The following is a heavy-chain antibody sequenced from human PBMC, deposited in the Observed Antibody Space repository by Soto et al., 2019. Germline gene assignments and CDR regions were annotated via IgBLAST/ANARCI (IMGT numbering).Heavy chain of an antibody. CDR2: MYYSGST. Sequence: SGESVVSGVYYSRWIRQGPGKGLEWIGYMYYSGSTYYNPSLKSRVTISVDTSKNQFSLKLSSVTAADTAVYYCARRYCSSISCPFDFWGQGILVTVSS. V-gene: IGHV4-30-4*01. CDR1: GESVVSGVYY. CDR3: ARRYCSSISCPFDF. D-gene: IGHD2-2*01. J-gene: IGHJ4*02.